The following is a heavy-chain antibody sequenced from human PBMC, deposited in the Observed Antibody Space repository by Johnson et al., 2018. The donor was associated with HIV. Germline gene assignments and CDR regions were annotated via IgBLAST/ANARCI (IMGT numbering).Heavy chain of an antibody. CDR1: GFTVSSNY. Sequence: VQLMESGGGLIQPGGSLRLSCAASGFTVSSNYMSWVRQAPGKGLEWVSVIYSGGSTYYADSVKGRFTISRDNAKNSLYLQMNSLRAEDTALYYCAREGGGFREFGGFDIWGQGTMVTVSS. CDR3: AREGGGFREFGGFDI. J-gene: IGHJ3*02. D-gene: IGHD3-10*01. CDR2: IYSGGST. V-gene: IGHV3-53*01.